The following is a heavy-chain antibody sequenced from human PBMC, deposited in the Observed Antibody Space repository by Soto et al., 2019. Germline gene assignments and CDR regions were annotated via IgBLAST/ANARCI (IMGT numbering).Heavy chain of an antibody. Sequence: QVQLVESGGGVVQPGRSLRLSCAASGFTFSTYAMHWVRQAPGKGLEWAALISYDGSNKYYADSVKGRFTISRDNSKNTLYLQMNSLRAEDTAVYYCARDPLWGTAMVLWYFDLWGRGTLVTVSS. CDR1: GFTFSTYA. D-gene: IGHD5-18*01. CDR2: ISYDGSNK. V-gene: IGHV3-30-3*01. CDR3: ARDPLWGTAMVLWYFDL. J-gene: IGHJ2*01.